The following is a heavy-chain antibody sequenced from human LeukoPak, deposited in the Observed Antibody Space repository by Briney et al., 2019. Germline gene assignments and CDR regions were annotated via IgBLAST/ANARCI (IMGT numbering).Heavy chain of an antibody. D-gene: IGHD2-2*01. V-gene: IGHV3-74*01. CDR3: TTDPPVVPAAMGAFDI. Sequence: GGSLRLSCAASGFTFTNYWMHWVRQAPGKGLVWVSRINTDGSITTYADSVKGRFTISRDNAKNTLYLQMNSLRAEDTAVYYCTTDPPVVPAAMGAFDIWGQGTMVTVSS. J-gene: IGHJ3*02. CDR2: INTDGSIT. CDR1: GFTFTNYW.